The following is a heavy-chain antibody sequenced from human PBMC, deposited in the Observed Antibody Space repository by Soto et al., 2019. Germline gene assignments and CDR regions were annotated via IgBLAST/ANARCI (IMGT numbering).Heavy chain of an antibody. D-gene: IGHD6-19*01. CDR2: IVVGSGNT. J-gene: IGHJ4*02. V-gene: IGHV1-58*01. Sequence: SVKVSCKASGFTFTSSAVQWVRHARGQRLEWIGWIVVGSGNTNYAQKFQERVTITRDMSTSTAYMELSSLRSEDTAVYYCAAVYSSGWSPLGYWGQGTLVTVSS. CDR3: AAVYSSGWSPLGY. CDR1: GFTFTSSA.